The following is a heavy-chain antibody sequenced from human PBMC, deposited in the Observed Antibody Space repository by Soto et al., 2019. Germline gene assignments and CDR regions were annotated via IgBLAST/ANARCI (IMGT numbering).Heavy chain of an antibody. V-gene: IGHV4-4*02. J-gene: IGHJ6*02. D-gene: IGHD1-7*01. Sequence: QVQLQESGPGLVKPSGTLSLTCAVSGASISSSNWWSWVRQPPGKGLEGIGEIYHRGKTNYHPSLKSLVTISIDTSTTQFSLKLTSVTAADTAVYYCARDRLELSPYHYSCGVDVWGQGTTVTVSS. CDR2: IYHRGKT. CDR1: GASISSSNW. CDR3: ARDRLELSPYHYSCGVDV.